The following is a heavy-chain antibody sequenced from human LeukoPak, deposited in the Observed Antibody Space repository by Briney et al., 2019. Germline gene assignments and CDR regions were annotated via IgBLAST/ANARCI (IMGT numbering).Heavy chain of an antibody. CDR3: ATWRVPGYFDY. CDR2: IFSGGGT. D-gene: IGHD3-10*01. Sequence: GGSLRLSCAASGFTVSNNYMSWVRQAPGKGQEWVSVIFSGGGTYYAGSVKGRFTISRDNSKNTLYLQMNSLRPEDTAVYFCATWRVPGYFDYWGQGTLLTVSS. V-gene: IGHV3-66*02. J-gene: IGHJ4*02. CDR1: GFTVSNNY.